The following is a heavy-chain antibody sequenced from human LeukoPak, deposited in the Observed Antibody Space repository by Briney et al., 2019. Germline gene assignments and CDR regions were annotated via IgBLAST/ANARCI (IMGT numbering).Heavy chain of an antibody. J-gene: IGHJ2*01. D-gene: IGHD2-21*02. CDR1: GYSFTSYW. CDR2: IYPGDSDT. CDR3: ARREQDDDCRSYWYFDL. V-gene: IGHV5-51*01. Sequence: GESLKISCKGSGYSFTSYWIGWVRQMPGKGLEWMGIIYPGDSDTRYSPSFQGQVTISADKSISTTYLLWSSRKASDNAMYYYARREQDDDCRSYWYFDLWGRGTLVTVSS.